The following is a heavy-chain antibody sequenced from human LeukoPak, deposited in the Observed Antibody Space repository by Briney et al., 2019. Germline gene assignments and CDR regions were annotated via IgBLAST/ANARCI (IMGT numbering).Heavy chain of an antibody. CDR1: GFTFSSYS. J-gene: IGHJ4*02. CDR3: ARRGGWSDIYFDY. D-gene: IGHD6-19*01. V-gene: IGHV3-48*01. Sequence: PGGSLRLSCAASGFTFSSYSMNWVRQAPGKGLEWVSYISPGNSTKYYADSVKGRFTISRDNAKNSLYLQMNSLRAEDTAVYYCARRGGWSDIYFDYWGQGTLVTVSS. CDR2: ISPGNSTK.